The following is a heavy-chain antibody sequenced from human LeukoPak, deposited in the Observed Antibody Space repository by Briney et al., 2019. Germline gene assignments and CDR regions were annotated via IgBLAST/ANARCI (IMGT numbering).Heavy chain of an antibody. V-gene: IGHV4-34*01. Sequence: SETLSLTCAVYGGSFSGYYWSWIRQPPGKGLEWIGEINHSGSTNYNPSLKSRVTISVDTSENQFSLNLSSVTAADTAVYYCARMRWLQLGYFDYWGQGTLVTVSS. J-gene: IGHJ4*02. D-gene: IGHD5-24*01. CDR1: GGSFSGYY. CDR3: ARMRWLQLGYFDY. CDR2: INHSGST.